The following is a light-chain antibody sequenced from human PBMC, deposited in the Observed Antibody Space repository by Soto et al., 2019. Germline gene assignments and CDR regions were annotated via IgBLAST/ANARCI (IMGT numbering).Light chain of an antibody. CDR3: QQRSNWPPIP. CDR1: QSVSSY. CDR2: DAS. V-gene: IGKV3-11*01. J-gene: IGKJ5*01. Sequence: EIGLTQSPATLSLSPGERATLSCRASQSVSSYLAWYQQKPGQAPRLLTYDASNRATGIPARFSGSGSGTDFTLTISSLEPEDFAVYYCQQRSNWPPIPFGQGTRLAIK.